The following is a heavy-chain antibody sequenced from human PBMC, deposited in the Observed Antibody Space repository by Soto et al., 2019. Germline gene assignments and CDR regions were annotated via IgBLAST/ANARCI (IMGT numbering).Heavy chain of an antibody. Sequence: PGGSMKLSSAASGFTFSSYAMSWVRQALGKGLEWVSTISGSGGSTYYADSVKGRFTISRDNSKNTLYLQMNSLRAEDTAVYYCAQVTTIRIAVTGTVDYWGQGTLVTVSS. J-gene: IGHJ4*02. V-gene: IGHV3-23*01. CDR1: GFTFSSYA. CDR2: ISGSGGST. D-gene: IGHD6-19*01. CDR3: AQVTTIRIAVTGTVDY.